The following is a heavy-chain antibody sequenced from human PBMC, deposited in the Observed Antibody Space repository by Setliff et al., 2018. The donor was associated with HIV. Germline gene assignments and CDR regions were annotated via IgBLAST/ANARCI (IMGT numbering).Heavy chain of an antibody. D-gene: IGHD6-19*01. V-gene: IGHV4-61*01. CDR1: GASIRSDRMY. CDR3: ARSFGWGAFNV. J-gene: IGHJ3*01. CDR2: ISFAGHI. Sequence: SETLSLTCSVSGASIRSDRMYWSWIRRPPGQRLEWIGFISFAGHINYNPSLSSRVTVSRDTSRNQFSMTLTSVTAADTAVYYCARSFGWGAFNVWAKAQWSPSPQ.